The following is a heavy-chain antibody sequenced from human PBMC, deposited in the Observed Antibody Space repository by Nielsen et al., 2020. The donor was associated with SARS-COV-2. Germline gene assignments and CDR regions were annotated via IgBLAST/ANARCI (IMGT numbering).Heavy chain of an antibody. CDR1: GFIFSDYY. CDR2: ILDDGSNA. CDR3: ARDARGYYGFDFVFDY. D-gene: IGHD5-12*01. Sequence: GESLKISCAASGFIFSDYYMSWIRQAPGKGLEWVAAILDDGSNAYSGDSVKGRFTVSRDNSKNTLYLQMTDLRTEDTAVYFCARDARGYYGFDFVFDYWGQGSLVTVSS. V-gene: IGHV3-30-3*01. J-gene: IGHJ4*02.